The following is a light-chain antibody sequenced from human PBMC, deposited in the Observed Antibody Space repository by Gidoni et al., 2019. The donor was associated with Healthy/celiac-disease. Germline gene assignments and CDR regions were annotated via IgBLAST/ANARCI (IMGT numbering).Light chain of an antibody. CDR1: QSGSSN. CDR2: GAS. CDR3: QQYNNWPGIT. V-gene: IGKV3-15*01. J-gene: IGKJ5*01. Sequence: EVVMTQSPATLSVSPGERATLSCRASQSGSSNLAWYQQKPGQAPRLLIYGASTRATGIPARFRGSGSGTEFTLTISSLQSEDFAVYYCQQYNNWPGITFXQXTRLEIK.